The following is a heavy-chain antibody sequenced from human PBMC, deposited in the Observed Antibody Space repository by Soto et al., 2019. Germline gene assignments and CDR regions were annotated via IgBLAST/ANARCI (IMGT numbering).Heavy chain of an antibody. CDR2: ITPYNGNA. Sequence: QVHLVQSGAVVENPGASVKVSCKASGYTFTNFGINWARQAPGQGLEWMGWITPYNGNANYPQKHQDRLTITTDTSTNTAYLELRSLRSDDTAVYFCARARMFSGAHHDYWGQGTRVTVSS. D-gene: IGHD1-26*01. CDR3: ARARMFSGAHHDY. J-gene: IGHJ4*02. V-gene: IGHV1-18*04. CDR1: GYTFTNFG.